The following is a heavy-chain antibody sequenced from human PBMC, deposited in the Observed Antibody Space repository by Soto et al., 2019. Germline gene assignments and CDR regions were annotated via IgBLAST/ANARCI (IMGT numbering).Heavy chain of an antibody. D-gene: IGHD6-13*01. J-gene: IGHJ6*02. CDR2: IYYSGST. CDR3: GSSSEGDYYYGMDV. Sequence: SETLSLTCTVSGGSISSSSYYWGWIRQPPGKGLEWIGSIYYSGSTYYNPSLKSRVTISVDTSKNQFSLKLSSATAADTAVYYCGSSSEGDYYYGMDVWGQGTTVTVSS. CDR1: GGSISSSSYY. V-gene: IGHV4-39*01.